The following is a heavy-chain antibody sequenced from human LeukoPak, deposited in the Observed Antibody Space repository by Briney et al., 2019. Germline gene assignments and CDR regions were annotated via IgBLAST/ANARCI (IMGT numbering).Heavy chain of an antibody. CDR2: IEYDGSDK. CDR1: GFTFSSFG. Sequence: GGSLRLSCAASGFTFSSFGMHWVRQAPGKGLEWVAFIEYDGSDKYYADSVKGRLTISRDNSRNTLYMQMNSLRVEDTAVYYCAKVINSGYYYYFDYWGQGTLVTVSS. CDR3: AKVINSGYYYYFDY. V-gene: IGHV3-30*02. D-gene: IGHD3-22*01. J-gene: IGHJ4*02.